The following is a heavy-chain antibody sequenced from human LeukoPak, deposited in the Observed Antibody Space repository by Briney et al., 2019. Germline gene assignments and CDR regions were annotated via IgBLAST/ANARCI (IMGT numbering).Heavy chain of an antibody. J-gene: IGHJ4*02. Sequence: SETLSLTCAVYGGSSSGYYWSWLRQPPGKGLEWIGEINHSGSTNYNPSLKSRVTISVDTSKNQFSLKLSSVTAADTAVYYCARVYSSGYSDDYWGQGTLVTVSS. CDR3: ARVYSSGYSDDY. V-gene: IGHV4-34*01. CDR2: INHSGST. D-gene: IGHD3-22*01. CDR1: GGSSSGYY.